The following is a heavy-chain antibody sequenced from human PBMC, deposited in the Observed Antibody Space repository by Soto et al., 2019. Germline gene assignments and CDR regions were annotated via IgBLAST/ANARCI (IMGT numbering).Heavy chain of an antibody. CDR2: IYPGDSDT. CDR1: GYSFTNYW. J-gene: IGHJ5*02. D-gene: IGHD4-4*01. V-gene: IGHV5-51*01. CDR3: ARRVHSNVWWFDP. Sequence: GESLKISCKGSGYSFTNYWIGWVRQMPGKGLEWMGIIYPGDSDTRYSPSFQGQVTISADKSISTAYLQWSSLKASDTAMYYCARRVHSNVWWFDPWGQGILVTVSS.